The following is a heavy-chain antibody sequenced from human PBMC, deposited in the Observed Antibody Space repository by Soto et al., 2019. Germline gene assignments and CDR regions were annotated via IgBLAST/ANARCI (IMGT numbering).Heavy chain of an antibody. CDR3: ARPRRDGYNHRTPFDY. Sequence: QVQLVQSGAEVKKPGSSVKVSCKASGGIFSSYAISWVRQAPGQGLEWMGGIIPIFGTANYAQKLQGRVTITADESTSTAYMELSSLRSEDTAVYYCARPRRDGYNHRTPFDYWGQGTLVTVSS. J-gene: IGHJ4*02. CDR1: GGIFSSYA. CDR2: IIPIFGTA. D-gene: IGHD5-12*01. V-gene: IGHV1-69*01.